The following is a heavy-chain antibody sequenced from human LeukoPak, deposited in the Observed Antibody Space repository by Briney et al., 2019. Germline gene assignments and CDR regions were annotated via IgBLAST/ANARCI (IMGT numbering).Heavy chain of an antibody. D-gene: IGHD1-26*01. CDR1: GFTFSVYN. CDR3: VRRVVGAMPFDY. J-gene: IGHJ4*02. V-gene: IGHV3-48*02. CDR2: ITTSGSEI. Sequence: GGSLRLSCAASGFTFSVYNINWVRQAPGKGLEWVSYITTSGSEIYYADSVKGRFAISRDNAKNSLYLQMDSLRDEDTAVYYCVRRVVGAMPFDYWGQGTLVTVSS.